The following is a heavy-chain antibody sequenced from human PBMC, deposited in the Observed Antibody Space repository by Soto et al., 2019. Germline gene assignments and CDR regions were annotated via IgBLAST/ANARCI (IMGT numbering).Heavy chain of an antibody. D-gene: IGHD3-10*01. J-gene: IGHJ3*01. CDR2: VSQSGRI. CDR3: GGYSSSFVGFEV. V-gene: IGHV4-34*01. Sequence: QVQLQQWGAGLLKPSETLSLNCGVLGGSFSDYDWTWVRQSPGRGLEWIGEVSQSGRITYNPSLKSRITISGDTAKNQFSLGLASVTAADTAVYFCGGYSSSFVGFEVWGHGTEVPVSS. CDR1: GGSFSDYD.